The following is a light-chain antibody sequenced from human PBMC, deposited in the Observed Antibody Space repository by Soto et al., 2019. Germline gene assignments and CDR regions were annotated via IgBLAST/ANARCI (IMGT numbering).Light chain of an antibody. Sequence: DIQMTQSPTSLSASVGDRVTITCRARQGIRNFVAWYQQKTGKAPKLLIYAASTLQSGVPSRFSGSGSGTGFTLTINSMQPEDVATYSFQKYSSVPVFGPGTKVEIK. CDR1: QGIRNF. CDR2: AAS. J-gene: IGKJ3*01. V-gene: IGKV1-27*01. CDR3: QKYSSVPV.